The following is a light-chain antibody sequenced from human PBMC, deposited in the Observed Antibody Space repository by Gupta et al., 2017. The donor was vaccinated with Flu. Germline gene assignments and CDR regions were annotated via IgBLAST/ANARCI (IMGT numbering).Light chain of an antibody. Sequence: QSALTQPASVSGSPGQSLAISCTGTSTDVGAYNYVSWYQHDPGKTPQLMIYEVSNRPSGVSNRFSGSKSGNTASLTISGLQTDDEADYYCSSFTSSKTWVFGGGTKLTVL. CDR3: SSFTSSKTWV. V-gene: IGLV2-14*01. J-gene: IGLJ3*02. CDR1: STDVGAYNY. CDR2: EVS.